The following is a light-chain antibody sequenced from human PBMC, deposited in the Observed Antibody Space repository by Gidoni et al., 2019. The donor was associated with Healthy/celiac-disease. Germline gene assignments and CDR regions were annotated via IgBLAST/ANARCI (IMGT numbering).Light chain of an antibody. V-gene: IGLV3-1*01. CDR1: KLGDNY. Sequence: SYELTQPTSVSVSPGQTASITCSGDKLGDNYACCYQQKPGQSPVLVIYQDSKRPSGIPERFSGSNPGNTATLTISGTQAMDEADYYCQAWDSSTVVFGTGTKVTVL. J-gene: IGLJ1*01. CDR2: QDS. CDR3: QAWDSSTVV.